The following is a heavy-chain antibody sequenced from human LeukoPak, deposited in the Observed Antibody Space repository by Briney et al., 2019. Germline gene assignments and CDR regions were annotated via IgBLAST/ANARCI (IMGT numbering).Heavy chain of an antibody. D-gene: IGHD3-22*01. Sequence: GGSLRLSCAASGFTFSSYTMNWVRQAPGKGLEWVSIFRGSDGSTYYADSVKGRFTISRDISKNTLYLQMSSLRVEDTAMYYCVRGGLGIYFDSTVQHWGQGTLVSVSS. V-gene: IGHV3-23*01. CDR3: VRGGLGIYFDSTVQH. CDR2: FRGSDGST. J-gene: IGHJ1*01. CDR1: GFTFSSYT.